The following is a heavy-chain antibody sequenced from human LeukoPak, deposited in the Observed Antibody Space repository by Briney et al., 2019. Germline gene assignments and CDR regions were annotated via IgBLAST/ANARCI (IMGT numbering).Heavy chain of an antibody. D-gene: IGHD6-19*01. J-gene: IGHJ4*02. CDR2: ISYDGSNK. CDR1: EFTFGDFA. Sequence: GGSLRLSCTASEFTFGDFAIGWVRQAPGKGLEWVAVISYDGSNKYYADSVKGRLTISRDNSKNTLYLQMNSLRAEDTAVYYCAKAVAGQNTDYWGQGTLVTVSS. V-gene: IGHV3-30*04. CDR3: AKAVAGQNTDY.